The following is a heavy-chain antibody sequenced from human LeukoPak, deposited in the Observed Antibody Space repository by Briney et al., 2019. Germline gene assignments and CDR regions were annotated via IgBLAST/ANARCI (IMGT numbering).Heavy chain of an antibody. J-gene: IGHJ4*02. CDR2: IKSDGSIT. V-gene: IGHV3-74*01. CDR3: AKDLSSGYDHLCPHY. CDR1: GFTFSSYG. Sequence: QAGGSLRLSCAASGFTFSSYGMHWVRQAPGKGLVWVSRIKSDGSITSYADAVKGRFTVSRDNAKDTLYLQMNSLRAEDTAFYYCAKDLSSGYDHLCPHYWGQGTLVTVSS. D-gene: IGHD5-12*01.